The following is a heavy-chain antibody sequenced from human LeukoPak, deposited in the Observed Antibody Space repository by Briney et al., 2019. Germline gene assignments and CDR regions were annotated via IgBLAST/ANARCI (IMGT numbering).Heavy chain of an antibody. CDR2: ISGSGGST. J-gene: IGHJ3*02. Sequence: GGSLRLSCAASGFSFSSFAMSWVRQAPGKGLEWVSAISGSGGSTYYADSVKGRFTISRDNSKNTLYLQMNSLRAEDTAVYYCAKGKQWLVYGYAFDIWGQGTMVTVSS. CDR3: AKGKQWLVYGYAFDI. CDR1: GFSFSSFA. V-gene: IGHV3-23*01. D-gene: IGHD6-19*01.